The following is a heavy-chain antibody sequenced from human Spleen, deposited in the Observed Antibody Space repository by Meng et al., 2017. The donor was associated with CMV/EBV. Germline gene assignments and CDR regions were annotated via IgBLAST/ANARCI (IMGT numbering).Heavy chain of an antibody. J-gene: IGHJ4*02. D-gene: IGHD4-17*01. Sequence: SGYNFAGYGISWVRQAPGQGLEWMAWISAFSDNTKYAQDFQGRVTVTADTFTNTAFLELRSLRPDDTAIYYCARDPYGDYEGGYLDSWGQGTLVTVSS. CDR1: GYNFAGYG. CDR2: ISAFSDNT. V-gene: IGHV1-18*01. CDR3: ARDPYGDYEGGYLDS.